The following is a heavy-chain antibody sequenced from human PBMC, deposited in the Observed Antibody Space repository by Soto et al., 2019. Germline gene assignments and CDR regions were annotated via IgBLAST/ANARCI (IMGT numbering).Heavy chain of an antibody. V-gene: IGHV3-21*01. CDR2: ISSSSSDI. Sequence: PGGSLRLSCAASGFTFISYSMNWVRQAPGKGLEWVSSISSSSSDIYYADSVKGRFTISRDNAKNSLYLQMNSLRAEDTAVYYRARDERRYYGSGSYYHFDYWGQGT. J-gene: IGHJ4*02. CDR3: ARDERRYYGSGSYYHFDY. D-gene: IGHD3-10*01. CDR1: GFTFISYS.